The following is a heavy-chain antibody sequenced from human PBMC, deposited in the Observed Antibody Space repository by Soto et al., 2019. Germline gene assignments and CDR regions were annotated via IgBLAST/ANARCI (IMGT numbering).Heavy chain of an antibody. CDR2: IHYSGNP. CDR1: SGSISGYY. J-gene: IGHJ4*02. CDR3: ARGYLGNDWYYYFDN. V-gene: IGHV4-59*01. D-gene: IGHD2-21*01. Sequence: QVQLQESGPGLVKPSETLSLTCTVSSGSISGYYWGWLRQPPGEGLVWIGYIHYSGNPHYNPSLKSRVAISVDTSRSQSSLRLSSVTAADTAVYYCARGYLGNDWYYYFDNWGQGALVTVSS.